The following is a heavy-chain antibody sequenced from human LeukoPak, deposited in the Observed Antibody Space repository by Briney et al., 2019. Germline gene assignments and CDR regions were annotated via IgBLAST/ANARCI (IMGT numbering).Heavy chain of an antibody. CDR3: TRRIGSSGHSDY. Sequence: GESLKISCKGSGYSFTSYWIAWVRQMPGKGLEWMGIMYPGGSDTRYSPSFQGQVTISADNSIGTAYLQWSSLKASDAAMYYCTRRIGSSGHSDYWGQGTQVTVSS. D-gene: IGHD3-22*01. J-gene: IGHJ4*02. CDR2: MYPGGSDT. V-gene: IGHV5-51*01. CDR1: GYSFTSYW.